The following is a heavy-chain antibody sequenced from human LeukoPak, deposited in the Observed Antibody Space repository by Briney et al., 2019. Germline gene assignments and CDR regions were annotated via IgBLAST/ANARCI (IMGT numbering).Heavy chain of an antibody. J-gene: IGHJ4*02. CDR1: GYSISSGYY. CDR3: ARLSAAAGTDY. V-gene: IGHV4-38-2*01. CDR2: IYHSGST. D-gene: IGHD6-13*01. Sequence: KPSETLSLTCAVSGYSISSGYYWGWIRQPPGQGLEWIGSIYHSGSTYYNPPLKSRVTISVDTSKNQFSLKLSSVTAADTAVYYCARLSAAAGTDYWGQGTLVTVSS.